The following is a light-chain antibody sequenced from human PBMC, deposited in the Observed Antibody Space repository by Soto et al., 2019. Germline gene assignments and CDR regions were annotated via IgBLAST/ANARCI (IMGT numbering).Light chain of an antibody. CDR2: DSS. CDR1: SCDVGIYNF. Sequence: QSALTQPASVSGSPGQSITISCTGSSCDVGIYNFDSWYQHPPGKAPNLMIYDSSKRPSGGYNRCSGSKSGNTAALMISGLQAEDEADDYCCSYAGSSTCHVVFGGGTKLTVL. CDR3: CSYAGSSTCHVV. V-gene: IGLV2-23*01. J-gene: IGLJ2*01.